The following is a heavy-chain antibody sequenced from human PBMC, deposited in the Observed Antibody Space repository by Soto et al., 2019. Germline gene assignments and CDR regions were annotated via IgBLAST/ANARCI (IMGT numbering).Heavy chain of an antibody. V-gene: IGHV3-21*04. CDR3: AKDLDITAAEKVFDY. CDR1: GFTFSSYS. Sequence: GGSLRLSCAASGFTFSSYSMNWVRQAPGKGLEWVSSISSSSSYIYYADSVKGRFTISRDNAKNTLFLQMNSLRAEDTAVYYCAKDLDITAAEKVFDYWGQGTLVTVSS. J-gene: IGHJ4*02. D-gene: IGHD1-20*01. CDR2: ISSSSSYI.